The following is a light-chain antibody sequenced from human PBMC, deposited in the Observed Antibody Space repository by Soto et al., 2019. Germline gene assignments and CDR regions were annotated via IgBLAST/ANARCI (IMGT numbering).Light chain of an antibody. CDR2: GAS. V-gene: IGKV3-15*01. J-gene: IGKJ5*01. CDR1: QSVSSK. CDR3: QQYNTWPPIT. Sequence: EIVMTQSPATLSVSPGERATLSCRASQSVSSKLAWYQQKPGQAPRLLIYGASTRATGIPARFSGSGSGPEFTLTISSLQSEDFAVYYCQQYNTWPPITFGQGTRLEIK.